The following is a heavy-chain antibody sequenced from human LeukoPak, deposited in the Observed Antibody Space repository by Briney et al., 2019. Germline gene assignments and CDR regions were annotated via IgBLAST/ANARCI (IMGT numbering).Heavy chain of an antibody. CDR1: GFTFSAAS. Sequence: GGSLRLSCAVSGFTFSAASIHWVRQASGKGLEWVGRIRSKAHTFATAYAASVKGRFTISRDDSKNTAYLQMNSLKIEDTAVYYCGRLHYYDSSRPGDYWGQGTLVTVSS. CDR2: IRSKAHTFAT. V-gene: IGHV3-73*01. D-gene: IGHD3-22*01. CDR3: GRLHYYDSSRPGDY. J-gene: IGHJ4*02.